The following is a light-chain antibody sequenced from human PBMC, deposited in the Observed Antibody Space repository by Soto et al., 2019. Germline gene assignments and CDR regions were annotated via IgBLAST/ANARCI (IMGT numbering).Light chain of an antibody. CDR3: ASYKTTSTRV. Sequence: QSVLTQSASVSCSPGQSIAISCTGTSSDVGAYDYVSWYQQHPDKAPKLMIYEVSNRPSGVSDRFSGSKSVNTATLTISGLQAEDEDDYYCASYKTTSTRVFGTGTEVTVL. CDR1: SSDVGAYDY. V-gene: IGLV2-14*03. CDR2: EVS. J-gene: IGLJ1*01.